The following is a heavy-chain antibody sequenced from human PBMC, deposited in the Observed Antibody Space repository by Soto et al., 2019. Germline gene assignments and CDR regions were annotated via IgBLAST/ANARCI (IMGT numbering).Heavy chain of an antibody. J-gene: IGHJ5*02. D-gene: IGHD3-10*01. CDR2: INAGNGNT. CDR3: ARTGRITMVRGVNGWWFDP. CDR1: GYTFTSYA. V-gene: IGHV1-3*01. Sequence: GASVKVSCKASGYTFTSYAMHWVRQAPGQRLEWMGWINAGNGNTKYSQKFQGGVTITRDTSASTAYMELSSLRSEDTAVYYCARTGRITMVRGVNGWWFDPWGQGTLVTVSS.